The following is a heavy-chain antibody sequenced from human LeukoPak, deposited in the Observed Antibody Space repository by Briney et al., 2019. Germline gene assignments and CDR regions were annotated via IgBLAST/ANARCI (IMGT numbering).Heavy chain of an antibody. CDR2: INHSGST. CDR1: GGSFCGYY. Sequence: SETLSLTCAVYGGSFCGYYWSWIRQPPGKGLEWIGEINHSGSTNYNPSLKSRVTISVDTSKNQFSLKLSSVTAADTAVYYCARDRYYYGSGSYGLNWFDPWGQGTLVTVSS. CDR3: ARDRYYYGSGSYGLNWFDP. J-gene: IGHJ5*02. V-gene: IGHV4-34*01. D-gene: IGHD3-10*01.